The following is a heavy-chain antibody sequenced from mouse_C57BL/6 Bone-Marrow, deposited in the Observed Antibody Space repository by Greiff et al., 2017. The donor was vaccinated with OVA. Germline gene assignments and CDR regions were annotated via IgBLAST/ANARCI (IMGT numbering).Heavy chain of an antibody. J-gene: IGHJ3*01. D-gene: IGHD4-1*01. CDR2: ISYDGSN. Sequence: VQLKESGPGLVKPSQSLSLTCSVTGYSITSGYYWNWIRQFPGNKLEWMGYISYDGSNNYNPSLKNRISITRDTSKNQFFLKLNSVTTEDTATYYCATGTGTYWGQGTLVTVSA. CDR1: GYSITSGYY. CDR3: ATGTGTY. V-gene: IGHV3-6*01.